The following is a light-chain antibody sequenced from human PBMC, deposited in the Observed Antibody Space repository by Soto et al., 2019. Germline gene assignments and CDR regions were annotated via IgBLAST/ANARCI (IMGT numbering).Light chain of an antibody. CDR2: GAS. J-gene: IGKJ1*01. Sequence: EIVMTQSPATLSVSPVETATLSCRASQSVAGNLAWYQQKPGQPPRLLIYGASTRATGFPARFSGSGSGTEFTLTISSLQSEDFAVYYCQQYNKWPWTFGQGTKVDIK. CDR3: QQYNKWPWT. CDR1: QSVAGN. V-gene: IGKV3-15*01.